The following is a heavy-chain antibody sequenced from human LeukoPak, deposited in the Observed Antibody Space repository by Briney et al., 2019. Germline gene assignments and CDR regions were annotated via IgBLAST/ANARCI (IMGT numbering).Heavy chain of an antibody. Sequence: SETLSLTCTVSGGSISSYYWSWIRQPAGKGLEWIGRIYTSGSTNYNPSLKSRVTMSVDTSKNQFSLKLSSVTAADTAVYYCARQSRGLRLGELSFTKRTNWFDPWGQGTLVTVSS. J-gene: IGHJ5*02. CDR2: IYTSGST. CDR1: GGSISSYY. V-gene: IGHV4-4*07. CDR3: ARQSRGLRLGELSFTKRTNWFDP. D-gene: IGHD3-16*02.